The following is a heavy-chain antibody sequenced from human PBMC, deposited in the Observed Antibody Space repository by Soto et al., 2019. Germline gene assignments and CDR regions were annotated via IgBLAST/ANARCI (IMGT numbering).Heavy chain of an antibody. CDR1: GGTFSSYT. CDR2: IIPILGIA. CDR3: AREEYYYGSGAFFDY. V-gene: IGHV1-69*08. J-gene: IGHJ4*02. Sequence: QVQLVQSGAEVKKPGSSVKVSCKASGGTFSSYTISWVRQAPGQGLEWMGRIIPILGIANYAQKFQGRVTXTXXXSXXTAYMELNSLRSEDTAVYYCAREEYYYGSGAFFDYWGQGTLVTVSS. D-gene: IGHD3-10*01.